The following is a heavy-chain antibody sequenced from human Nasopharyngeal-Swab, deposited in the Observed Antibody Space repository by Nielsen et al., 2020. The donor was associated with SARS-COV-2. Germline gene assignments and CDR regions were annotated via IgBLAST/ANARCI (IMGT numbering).Heavy chain of an antibody. CDR2: TFYRSNWHN. CDR3: ARDYKWAFDY. Sequence: SQTLSLTCAISGDSVSSNNAVWTWIRQSPSRGLEWLGRTFYRSNWHNDYAESVKSRITINPDTSKNQFSLRLNSVTPEDTAMYYCARDYKWAFDYWGQGTLVTVSS. D-gene: IGHD1-20*01. J-gene: IGHJ4*02. V-gene: IGHV6-1*01. CDR1: GDSVSSNNAV.